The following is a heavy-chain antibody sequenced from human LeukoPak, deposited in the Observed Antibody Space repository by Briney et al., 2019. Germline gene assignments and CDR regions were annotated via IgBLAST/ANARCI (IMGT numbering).Heavy chain of an antibody. Sequence: EGGSAISGNGGSTYYADSVKGRFTISRDNSKNTLYLQMNSLRAEDTAVYYCAKVHLWFGRDYWGQGTLVTVSS. CDR2: ISGNGGST. CDR3: AKVHLWFGRDY. D-gene: IGHD3-10*01. V-gene: IGHV3-23*01. J-gene: IGHJ4*02.